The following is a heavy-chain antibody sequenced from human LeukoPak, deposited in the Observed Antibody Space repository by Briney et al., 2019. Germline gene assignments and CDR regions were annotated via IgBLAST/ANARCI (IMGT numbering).Heavy chain of an antibody. Sequence: SVKVSCKASGGTFSSYAISWVRQAPGQGLEWMGRIIPILGIANYAQKFQGRVTITADKSTTTAYMELSSLRSEDTAVYYCARARSPSSGYLLRDHYWFDPWGQGTLVTVSS. CDR1: GGTFSSYA. V-gene: IGHV1-69*04. D-gene: IGHD3-22*01. CDR2: IIPILGIA. CDR3: ARARSPSSGYLLRDHYWFDP. J-gene: IGHJ5*02.